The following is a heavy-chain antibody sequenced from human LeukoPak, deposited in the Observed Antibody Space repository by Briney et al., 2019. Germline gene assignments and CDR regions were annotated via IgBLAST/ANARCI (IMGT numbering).Heavy chain of an antibody. Sequence: PGGSLRLSCAASVFTFSSYAMSWVRQAPGKGLEWVSAISGSGGSTYYADSVKGRFTISRGNSKNTLYLQTNSLRAEDTAVYYCAKDPDYDILTGWDVWGQGTTVTVSS. CDR1: VFTFSSYA. J-gene: IGHJ6*02. D-gene: IGHD3-9*01. CDR3: AKDPDYDILTGWDV. V-gene: IGHV3-23*01. CDR2: ISGSGGST.